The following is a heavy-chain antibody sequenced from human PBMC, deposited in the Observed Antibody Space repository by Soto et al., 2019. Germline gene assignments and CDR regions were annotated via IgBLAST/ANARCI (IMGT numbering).Heavy chain of an antibody. D-gene: IGHD2-8*01. Sequence: QVQLVESGGGVVQPGRSLRLPCAASGFTFSSYGMHWVRQAPGKGLEWVAVIWYDGSNKYYADSVKGRFTISRDNSKNTLYLQMNSLRAEDTAVYYCAREREDCTNGVCYLFFDYWGQGTLVTVSS. V-gene: IGHV3-33*01. J-gene: IGHJ4*02. CDR2: IWYDGSNK. CDR1: GFTFSSYG. CDR3: AREREDCTNGVCYLFFDY.